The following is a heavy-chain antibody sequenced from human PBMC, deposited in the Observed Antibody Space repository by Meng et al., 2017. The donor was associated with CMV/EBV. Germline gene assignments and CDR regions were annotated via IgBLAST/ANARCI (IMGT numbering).Heavy chain of an antibody. CDR3: ASSSSAGYYYYYGMDV. J-gene: IGHJ6*02. CDR2: INPSGGST. V-gene: IGHV1-46*01. Sequence: ASVKVSCKASGYTFTSYYMHWVRQAPGQGLEWMGIINPSGGSTSYAQKFQGRVTMTRDTSTSTVYMELSSLRSEDTAVYYCASSSSAGYYYYYGMDVWGQGTTVTVSS. D-gene: IGHD6-6*01. CDR1: GYTFTSYY.